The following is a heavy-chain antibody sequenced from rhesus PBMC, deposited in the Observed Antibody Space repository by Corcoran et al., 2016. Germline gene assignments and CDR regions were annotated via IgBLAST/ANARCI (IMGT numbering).Heavy chain of an antibody. CDR2: IIPLVCIT. V-gene: IGHV1-198*02. Sequence: QVQLVQSGAEVKKPGASVKVSCKASGFTFGSYAISWVRQAPGQWLEWWGVIIPLVCITNYAEKFQGRGTITADTSTSTADMELSSLRSEDTAVYYCARTHVGVAAGHFDYWGQGVLVTVSS. CDR3: ARTHVGVAAGHFDY. D-gene: IGHD6-13*01. J-gene: IGHJ4*01. CDR1: GFTFGSYA.